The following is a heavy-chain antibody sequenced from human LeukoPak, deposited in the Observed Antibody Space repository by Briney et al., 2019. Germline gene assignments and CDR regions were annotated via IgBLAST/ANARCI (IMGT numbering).Heavy chain of an antibody. CDR2: IYYSGST. D-gene: IGHD1-26*01. J-gene: IGHJ4*02. CDR1: GGSISSSSYY. Sequence: SETLSLTCTVSGGSISSSSYYWGWIRQPPGKGLEWIGSIYYSGSTYYNPSLKSRVTISVDTSKNQFSLKLSSVTGADTAVYYCASGGSYSAFDYWGQGTLVTVSS. CDR3: ASGGSYSAFDY. V-gene: IGHV4-39*07.